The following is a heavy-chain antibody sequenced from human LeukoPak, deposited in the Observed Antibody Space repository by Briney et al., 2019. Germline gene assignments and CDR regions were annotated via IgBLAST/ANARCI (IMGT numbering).Heavy chain of an antibody. CDR1: GGSFSGYY. CDR2: INHSGST. D-gene: IGHD3-3*01. J-gene: IGHJ4*02. Sequence: SETLSLTCAVYGGSFSGYYWSWIRQPPGKGLEWIGEINHSGSTNYNPSLKSRVTMSLDTSKNQFSLKLSSVTAADTAVYYCASCYDFWSGYYNYWGQGTLVTVSS. CDR3: ASCYDFWSGYYNY. V-gene: IGHV4-34*01.